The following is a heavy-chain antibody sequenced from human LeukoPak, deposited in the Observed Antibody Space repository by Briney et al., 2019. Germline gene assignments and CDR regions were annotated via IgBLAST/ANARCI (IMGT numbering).Heavy chain of an antibody. Sequence: ASVKVSCKASGYTFTSDYMHWVRQAPGQGLEWMGIINPSGGDTIYAQKFQGRVTITADKSTSTAYMELSSLRSEDTAVYYCARVSGATVTTHYYYGMDVWGQGTTVTVSS. CDR1: GYTFTSDY. D-gene: IGHD4-11*01. CDR2: INPSGGDT. V-gene: IGHV1-46*01. CDR3: ARVSGATVTTHYYYGMDV. J-gene: IGHJ6*02.